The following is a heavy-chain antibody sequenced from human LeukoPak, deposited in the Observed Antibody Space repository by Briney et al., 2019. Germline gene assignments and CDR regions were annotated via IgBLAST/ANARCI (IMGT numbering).Heavy chain of an antibody. Sequence: PSETLSLTCTVSGASITTYYWNWIRQPPGKGLECIGNIYFTGSTNYNPSLKSRVTISVDTSKNQFSLKLSSVTAADTAVYYCARGTYGASTFDIWGQGTMVTVSS. D-gene: IGHD4-17*01. J-gene: IGHJ3*02. CDR3: ARGTYGASTFDI. V-gene: IGHV4-59*01. CDR2: IYFTGST. CDR1: GASITTYY.